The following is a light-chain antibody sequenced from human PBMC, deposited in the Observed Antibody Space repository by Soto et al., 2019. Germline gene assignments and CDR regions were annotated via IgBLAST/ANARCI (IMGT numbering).Light chain of an antibody. Sequence: EMVLTQSPGTLALSPGERATLSCRASQSVSSSYLAWYRQRPGQAPRVLIYGASSRATGIPDRFSGSGSGTDFTLTISRLEPEDFAVYYCQQYGSSPLTFGGGTKVEIK. CDR1: QSVSSSY. V-gene: IGKV3-20*01. J-gene: IGKJ4*01. CDR2: GAS. CDR3: QQYGSSPLT.